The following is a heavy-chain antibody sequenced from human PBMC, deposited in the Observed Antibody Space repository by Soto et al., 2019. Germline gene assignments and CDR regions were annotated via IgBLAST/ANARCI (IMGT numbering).Heavy chain of an antibody. CDR2: ISYDGSNK. CDR3: AKVTGYCSSSSCSREYYYSYGLDV. D-gene: IGHD2-2*01. J-gene: IGHJ6*02. CDR1: GFTFSSYG. Sequence: GSLRLSCAASGFTFSSYGMHWVRQAPGKGLEWVAVISYDGSNKYYGDSVKGRFTISRDNPKNTLFLQMNSLRAEDTAVYYCAKVTGYCSSSSCSREYYYSYGLDVSGPAPTVTVSS. V-gene: IGHV3-30*18.